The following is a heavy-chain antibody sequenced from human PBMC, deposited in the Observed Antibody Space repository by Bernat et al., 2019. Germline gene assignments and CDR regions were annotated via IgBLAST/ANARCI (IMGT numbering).Heavy chain of an antibody. CDR1: GFTVSSNY. CDR3: ARDAGDI. J-gene: IGHJ3*02. Sequence: EVQLVETGGGFVQPGGSLRLSCAASGFTVSSNYMSWVRQAPGKGLEWVSLIYGGGSTYYADSVKGRFTISRDNSKNTLYLQMNSLRAEDTAVYFCARDAGDIWGQGTMVTVSS. V-gene: IGHV3-53*02. CDR2: IYGGGST.